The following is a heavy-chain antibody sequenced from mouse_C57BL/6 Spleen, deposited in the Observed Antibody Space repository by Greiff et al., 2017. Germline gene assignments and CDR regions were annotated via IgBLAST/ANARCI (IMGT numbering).Heavy chain of an antibody. CDR1: GYTFTSYW. V-gene: IGHV1-69*01. D-gene: IGHD1-3*01. Sequence: QVQLQQPGAELVMPGASVKLSCKASGYTFTSYWMHWVKQRPGQGLEWIGEIDPSDSYTNYNQKFKGKSTLTVDKSSRTAYMQLSSLTSEDSAVYYCARNYCGSYGYFDVWGTGTTVTVSS. J-gene: IGHJ1*03. CDR3: ARNYCGSYGYFDV. CDR2: IDPSDSYT.